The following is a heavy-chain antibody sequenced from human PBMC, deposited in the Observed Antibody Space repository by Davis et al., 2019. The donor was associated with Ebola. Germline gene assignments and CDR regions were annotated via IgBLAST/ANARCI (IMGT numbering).Heavy chain of an antibody. D-gene: IGHD2-15*01. Sequence: ASVKVSCKASGYTFSDYFVHWVRQAPGQGLEWMGRINPNSGGTNYAQKFQGRVTMTRDTSISTAYMELSRLRSDDTAVYYCAREGYCSGGSCYHFDYWGQGTLVTVSS. J-gene: IGHJ4*02. CDR2: INPNSGGT. V-gene: IGHV1-2*06. CDR3: AREGYCSGGSCYHFDY. CDR1: GYTFSDYF.